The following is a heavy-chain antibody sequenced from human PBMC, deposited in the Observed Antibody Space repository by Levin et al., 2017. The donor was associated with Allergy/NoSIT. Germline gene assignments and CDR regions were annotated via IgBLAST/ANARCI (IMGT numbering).Heavy chain of an antibody. CDR1: GFTFSDYY. J-gene: IGHJ3*02. CDR3: ARTRGGDEWDDAFDI. Sequence: AGGSLRLSCAASGFTFSDYYMSWIRQAPGKGLEWISYISSSARTTFYSDSVKGRFAISRDNAENSLYLQMNSLRAVDTAMYYCARTRGGDEWDDAFDIWGQGTMVTVSS. D-gene: IGHD2-21*02. V-gene: IGHV3-11*01. CDR2: ISSSARTT.